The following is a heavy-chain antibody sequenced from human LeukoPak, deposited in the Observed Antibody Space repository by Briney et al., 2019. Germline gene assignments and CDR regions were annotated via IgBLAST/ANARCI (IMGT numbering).Heavy chain of an antibody. CDR3: ARIGYSSSSFDY. Sequence: GGSLRLSCAASGFTFINYWMSWFRQAPGKGLEWVANMKQDGSVKYYVDSMKGRFTISRDNAKNSLYLQMSGLRAEDTAVYFCARIGYSSSSFDYWGQGVLVTVYS. CDR2: MKQDGSVK. J-gene: IGHJ4*02. CDR1: GFTFINYW. V-gene: IGHV3-7*03. D-gene: IGHD6-6*01.